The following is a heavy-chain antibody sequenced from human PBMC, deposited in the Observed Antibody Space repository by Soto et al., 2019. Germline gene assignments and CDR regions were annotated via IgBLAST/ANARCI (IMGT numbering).Heavy chain of an antibody. CDR1: GFTFSSYW. J-gene: IGHJ6*02. V-gene: IGHV3-74*01. D-gene: IGHD3-3*01. Sequence: GGSLRLSCAASGFTFSSYWMHWVRQAPGKGLVWVSRINSDGSSTSYADSVKGRFTISRDNAKNTLYLQMNSLRAEDTAVYYCSSSAGYYDFWSGYLGYYGMDVWGQGTTVTVSS. CDR2: INSDGSST. CDR3: SSSAGYYDFWSGYLGYYGMDV.